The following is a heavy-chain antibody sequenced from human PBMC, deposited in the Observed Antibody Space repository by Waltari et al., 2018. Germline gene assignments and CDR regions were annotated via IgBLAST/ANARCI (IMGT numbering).Heavy chain of an antibody. J-gene: IGHJ4*02. D-gene: IGHD1-1*01. CDR1: GFTISRVW. CDR2: IGPDGSDK. V-gene: IGHV3-7*01. CDR3: VGWNDPINS. Sequence: EAQLVQSGGGLVQPGGSLTLSGAVAGFTISRVWMPWIRQAPGQGLQWVAHIGPDGSDKYYVDSVKGRFTISRDNAENSLLLQMSSLRVEDTALYYCVGWNDPINSWGQGTLVAVSS.